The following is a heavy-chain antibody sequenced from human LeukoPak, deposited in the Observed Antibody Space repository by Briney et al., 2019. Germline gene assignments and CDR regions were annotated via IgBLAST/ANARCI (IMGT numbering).Heavy chain of an antibody. CDR2: IYTSGST. Sequence: SETLSLTCTVSGGSISSGSYYWSRIRQPAGKGLEWIGRIYTSGSTNYNPSLKSRVTISVDRSKNQFSLKLSSVTAADTAVYYCASYGSGSSIDYWGQGTLVTVSS. J-gene: IGHJ4*02. CDR3: ASYGSGSSIDY. V-gene: IGHV4-61*02. CDR1: GGSISSGSYY. D-gene: IGHD3-10*01.